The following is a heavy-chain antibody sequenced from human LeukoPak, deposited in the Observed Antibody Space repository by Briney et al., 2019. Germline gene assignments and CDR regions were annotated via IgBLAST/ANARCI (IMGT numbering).Heavy chain of an antibody. Sequence: SETLSLTCTVSGGSISSYYWSWIRQPPGKGLEWIGYIYYSGSTNYNPSLKSRVTISVDTSKNQFSLKLSSVTAADTAVYYCARQRGMDFDIWGQGTMVTVSS. CDR2: IYYSGST. CDR1: GGSISSYY. V-gene: IGHV4-59*01. J-gene: IGHJ3*02. CDR3: ARQRGMDFDI. D-gene: IGHD6-13*01.